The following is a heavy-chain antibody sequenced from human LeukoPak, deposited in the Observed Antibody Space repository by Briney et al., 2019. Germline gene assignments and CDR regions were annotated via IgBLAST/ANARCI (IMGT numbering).Heavy chain of an antibody. CDR1: GFTFSSYA. D-gene: IGHD1-26*01. J-gene: IGHJ4*02. Sequence: GGSLRLSCAASGFTFSSYAMSWVRQAPGKGLEWVSVIYSGGSTYYADSVKGRFTISRDNSKNTLYLQMNSLRAEDTAVYYCARSARELLPDYWGQGTLVTVSS. V-gene: IGHV3-66*01. CDR2: IYSGGST. CDR3: ARSARELLPDY.